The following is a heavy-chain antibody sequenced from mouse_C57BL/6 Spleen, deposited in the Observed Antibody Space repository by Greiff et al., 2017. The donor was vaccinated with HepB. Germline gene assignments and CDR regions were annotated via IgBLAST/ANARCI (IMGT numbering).Heavy chain of an antibody. J-gene: IGHJ4*01. Sequence: VQLVESGPELVKPGASVKISCKASGYAFSSSWMNWVKQRPGKGLEWIGRIYPGDGDTNYNGKFKGKATRTADKSSSTAYMQLSSLTSEDSAVYFCAREPYYYGSSSYAMDYWGQGTSVTVSS. D-gene: IGHD1-1*01. CDR2: IYPGDGDT. V-gene: IGHV1-82*01. CDR1: GYAFSSSW. CDR3: AREPYYYGSSSYAMDY.